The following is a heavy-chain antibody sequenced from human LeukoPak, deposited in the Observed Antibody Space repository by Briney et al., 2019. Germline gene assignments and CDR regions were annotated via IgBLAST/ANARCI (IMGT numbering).Heavy chain of an antibody. V-gene: IGHV3-33*01. D-gene: IGHD6-19*01. Sequence: GRSLRLSCAASGFTFSSYGMHWVRQAPGKGLEWVAVIWYDGSNKYYADSVKGRFTISRDNSKNTLYLQMNSLRAEDTAVYYCASRRSGWPNDAFDIWGQGTMVTVTS. CDR2: IWYDGSNK. J-gene: IGHJ3*02. CDR1: GFTFSSYG. CDR3: ASRRSGWPNDAFDI.